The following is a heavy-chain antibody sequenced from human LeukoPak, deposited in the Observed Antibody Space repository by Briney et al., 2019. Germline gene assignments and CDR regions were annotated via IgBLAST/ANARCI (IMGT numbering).Heavy chain of an antibody. Sequence: GGSLRLSCAASGFTVISNYMSWVRQAPGKGLEWVSAINSGGNTFYADSVKGRFTISRDNSKNTLYLQMNPLRAEDTAVYYWGRGGYDFDAWGPGTTVSVFS. CDR3: GRGGYDFDA. V-gene: IGHV3-66*01. CDR1: GFTVISNY. J-gene: IGHJ6*01. CDR2: INSGGNT. D-gene: IGHD3/OR15-3a*01.